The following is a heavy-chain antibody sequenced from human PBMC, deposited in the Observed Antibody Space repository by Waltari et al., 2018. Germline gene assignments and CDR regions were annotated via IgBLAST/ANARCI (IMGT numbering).Heavy chain of an antibody. CDR1: GGTFSRSA. V-gene: IGHV1-69*13. CDR2: IIPIFGTA. CDR3: AAEREYSGPDAFDI. Sequence: QVQLVQSGAEGKKPGSSVTVSCQASGGTFSRSAISWVRRAPGQGLEWMGGIIPIFGTANYAQKFQGRVTITADESTSTAYMELSSLRSEDTAVYYCAAEREYSGPDAFDIWGQGTMVTVSS. D-gene: IGHD5-12*01. J-gene: IGHJ3*02.